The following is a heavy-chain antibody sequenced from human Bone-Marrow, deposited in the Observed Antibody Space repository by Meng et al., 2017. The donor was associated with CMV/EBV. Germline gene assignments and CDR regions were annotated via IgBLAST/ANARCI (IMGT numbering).Heavy chain of an antibody. CDR3: ARVVRGLTHYLSYYAMDV. Sequence: SETLSLTCTVSGGSITSNSYYWGWIRQPPGKGLEWIGSIYYDGSTYYRPSLKNRVTISVHTSKNQFSLKVFSVTAADTATYYCARVVRGLTHYLSYYAMDVWGQGPSVTFYS. V-gene: IGHV4-39*07. CDR2: IYYDGST. CDR1: GGSITSNSYY. J-gene: IGHJ6*02. D-gene: IGHD3-10*01.